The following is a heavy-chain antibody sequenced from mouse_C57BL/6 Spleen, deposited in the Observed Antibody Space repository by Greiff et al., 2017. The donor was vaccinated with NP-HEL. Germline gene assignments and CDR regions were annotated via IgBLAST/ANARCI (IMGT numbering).Heavy chain of an antibody. CDR3: ARSVRY. Sequence: QVQLQQSGAELVKPGASVKLSCKASGYTFTSYWMQWVKQRPGQGLEWIGEIDPSDSYTNYNQKFKGKATLTVDTSSSTAYMQLSSLTSEDSAVYYCARSVRYWGQGTTLTVSS. CDR1: GYTFTSYW. CDR2: IDPSDSYT. V-gene: IGHV1-50*01. J-gene: IGHJ2*01.